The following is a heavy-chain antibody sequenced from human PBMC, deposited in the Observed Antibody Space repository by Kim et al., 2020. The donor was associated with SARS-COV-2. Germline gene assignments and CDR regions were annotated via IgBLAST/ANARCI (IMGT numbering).Heavy chain of an antibody. J-gene: IGHJ4*02. CDR3: ASGRWSKNQGEFDY. CDR1: GFTFSNYG. V-gene: IGHV3-30*03. Sequence: GGSLRLSCVASGFTFSNYGMHWVRQGPGKGLEWVAFISHDGKNKYFADSVKGRFTISRDNSKDTLYLQLNSLKTEDTAVYYCASGRWSKNQGEFDYWGQGTLATVSS. D-gene: IGHD1-26*01. CDR2: ISHDGKNK.